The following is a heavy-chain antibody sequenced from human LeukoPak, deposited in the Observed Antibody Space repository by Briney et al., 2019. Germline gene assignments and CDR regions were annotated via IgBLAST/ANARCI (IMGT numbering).Heavy chain of an antibody. CDR1: GGTFSSYA. J-gene: IGHJ4*02. Sequence: GSSVKVSCKASGGTFSSYAISWGRQAPGQGLEWMGGIIPIFGTANYAQKFQGRVTITADESTTTTYMELSSLRSEDTAVYYCASSGYCSGGSCPLQSWGQGTLVTVSS. CDR2: IIPIFGTA. CDR3: ASSGYCSGGSCPLQS. D-gene: IGHD2-15*01. V-gene: IGHV1-69*01.